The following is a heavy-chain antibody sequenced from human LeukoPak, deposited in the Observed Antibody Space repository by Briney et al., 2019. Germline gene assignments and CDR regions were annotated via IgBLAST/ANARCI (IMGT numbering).Heavy chain of an antibody. CDR1: GGSISGYY. CDR2: IFYSGST. Sequence: PSETLSLNCTVSGGSISGYYWSWIRQPPGKGLECVGYIFYSGSTNYNPSFKSRVSISLDTPKSQFSLKLTSVTAADTAMYYCARLGFRTGDNSLADYWGRGTQVTVSS. D-gene: IGHD2-8*02. CDR3: ARLGFRTGDNSLADY. J-gene: IGHJ4*02. V-gene: IGHV4-59*08.